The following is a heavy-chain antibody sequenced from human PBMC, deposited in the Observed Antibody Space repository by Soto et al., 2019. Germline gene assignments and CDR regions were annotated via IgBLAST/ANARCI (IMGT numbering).Heavy chain of an antibody. CDR2: FNPMLSFS. D-gene: IGHD3-10*01. J-gene: IGHJ4*02. V-gene: IGHV1-69*02. Sequence: QVQLVQSGAEVKKPGSSVKVSCKASGDTFNFYTINWVRQAPGLGLEWMGRFNPMLSFSGSALKFQGRVKLTLAKSTSTAYMVLSSLRSGDTAIYYCATSFGSGSRAFDYWGQGALVTVSS. CDR1: GDTFNFYT. CDR3: ATSFGSGSRAFDY.